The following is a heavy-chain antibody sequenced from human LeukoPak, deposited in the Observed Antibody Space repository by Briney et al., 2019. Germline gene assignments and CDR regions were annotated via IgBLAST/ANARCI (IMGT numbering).Heavy chain of an antibody. V-gene: IGHV3-13*01. CDR3: ASVARSGFYDY. CDR1: GFTFSTYD. D-gene: IGHD3-22*01. J-gene: IGHJ4*02. Sequence: PGGSLRLSCAASGFTFSTYDMHWVRQPTGKSLEWVSAIGTAGDTYYPGSVKGRFTISRENAKNSLYLQMNSLRAGDTAVYYCASVARSGFYDYWGQGTLVTVSS. CDR2: IGTAGDT.